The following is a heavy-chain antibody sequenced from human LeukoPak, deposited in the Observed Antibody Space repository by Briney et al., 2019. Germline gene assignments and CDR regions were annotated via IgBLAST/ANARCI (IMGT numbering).Heavy chain of an antibody. CDR1: GGSISSGGYY. Sequence: SETLSLTCTVSGGSISSGGYYWSWIRRHPGKGLEWIGYIYYSGSTYCNPSLKSRVTISVDTSKNQFSLKLSSVTAADTAVYYCARGDNSHHWYFDLWGRGTLVTVSS. V-gene: IGHV4-31*03. CDR3: ARGDNSHHWYFDL. D-gene: IGHD5-24*01. CDR2: IYYSGST. J-gene: IGHJ2*01.